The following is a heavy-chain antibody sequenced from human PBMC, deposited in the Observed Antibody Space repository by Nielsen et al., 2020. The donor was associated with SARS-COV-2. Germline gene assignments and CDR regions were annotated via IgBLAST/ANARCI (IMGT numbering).Heavy chain of an antibody. Sequence: LSLTCAASGFPFSSYEMNWVRQAPGKALEWLSYIDGNGRNIFYADSVKGRFTICRDNAKNTLYLQMNSLRADDTAVYYCASSGGWVDSWGQGTLVTVSS. D-gene: IGHD6-19*01. CDR3: ASSGGWVDS. CDR2: IDGNGRNI. CDR1: GFPFSSYE. V-gene: IGHV3-48*03. J-gene: IGHJ4*02.